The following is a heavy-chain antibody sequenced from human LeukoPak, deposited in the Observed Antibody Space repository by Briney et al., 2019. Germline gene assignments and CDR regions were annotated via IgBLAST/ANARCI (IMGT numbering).Heavy chain of an antibody. CDR3: ARGSRGYSYGYDY. D-gene: IGHD5-18*01. CDR1: GASLSGYY. J-gene: IGHJ4*02. V-gene: IGHV4-59*01. Sequence: SETLSLTCAVYGASLSGYYWSWIRQPPGKGLEWIGYIYYSGSTSYNPSLRSRVTISVDTSKNQFSLKLSSVTAADTAVYYCARGSRGYSYGYDYWGQGTLVTVSS. CDR2: IYYSGST.